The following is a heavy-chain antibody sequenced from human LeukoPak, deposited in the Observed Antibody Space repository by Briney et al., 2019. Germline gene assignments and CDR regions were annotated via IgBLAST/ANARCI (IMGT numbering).Heavy chain of an antibody. CDR3: ARAPSEIGGYYPEYFRH. CDR1: GFTFSSYW. D-gene: IGHD3-22*01. V-gene: IGHV3-74*01. CDR2: IKSDGKT. J-gene: IGHJ1*01. Sequence: PPGGSLRLSCAASGFTFSSYWMPWVRQAPGKGLVWVSRIKSDGKTNYADSVKGRFTISRDNAKNTVSLQMNSLRAEDTGVYYCARAPSEIGGYYPEYFRHWGQGTLVTVSS.